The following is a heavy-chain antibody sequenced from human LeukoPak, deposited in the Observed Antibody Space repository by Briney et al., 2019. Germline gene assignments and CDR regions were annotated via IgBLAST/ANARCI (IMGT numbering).Heavy chain of an antibody. CDR3: AKEGRSLQTY. V-gene: IGHV3-7*03. Sequence: PGGSLRLSCAASGFMFSSNWMSWVRLAPGKGLEWVANIKEDGTETYYVDSVKGRFTISRDNAKNSLYLQMNSPRVEDTAAYYCAKEGRSLQTYWGQGTLVTVSS. J-gene: IGHJ4*02. CDR1: GFMFSSNW. CDR2: IKEDGTET. D-gene: IGHD5-24*01.